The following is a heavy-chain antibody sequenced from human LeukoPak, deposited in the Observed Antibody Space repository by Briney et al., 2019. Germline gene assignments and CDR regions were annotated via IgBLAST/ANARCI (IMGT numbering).Heavy chain of an antibody. CDR2: IYYSGST. CDR3: AREGGGYDFWSGSGPLRWFDP. D-gene: IGHD3-3*01. Sequence: SETPSLTCTVSGGSISSGGYYWSWIRQHPGKGLEWIGYIYYSGSTYYNPSLKSRVTISVDTSKNQFSLKLSSVTAADTAVYYCAREGGGYDFWSGSGPLRWFDPWGQGTLVTVSS. CDR1: GGSISSGGYY. J-gene: IGHJ5*02. V-gene: IGHV4-31*03.